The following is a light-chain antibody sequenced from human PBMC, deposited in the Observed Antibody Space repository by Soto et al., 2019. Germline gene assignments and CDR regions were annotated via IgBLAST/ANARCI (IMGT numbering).Light chain of an antibody. CDR3: QQANSFPLT. Sequence: DIQMTQSPSSVSTSVGDRVTITCRASQGISSRLAWYQQKPGKAPNLLIYAASSLQSGVPSRFSGSGSETDFTLTIGSLQPEDFATYYCQQANSFPLTFGGGTKVEIK. J-gene: IGKJ4*01. CDR2: AAS. V-gene: IGKV1-12*01. CDR1: QGISSR.